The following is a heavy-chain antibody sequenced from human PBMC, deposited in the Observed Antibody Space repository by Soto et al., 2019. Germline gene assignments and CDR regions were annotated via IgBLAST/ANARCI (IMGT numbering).Heavy chain of an antibody. J-gene: IGHJ6*03. D-gene: IGHD3-3*01. Sequence: ASVKVSCKASGYTFTSYGISWVRQAPGQGLEWMGWISAYNGNTNYAQKLQGRVTMTTDTSTSTAYMQLRSLRSDDTAVYYCARSNYDFWSAYFYYYYMDVWGKGTTVTVS. CDR3: ARSNYDFWSAYFYYYYMDV. CDR1: GYTFTSYG. V-gene: IGHV1-18*01. CDR2: ISAYNGNT.